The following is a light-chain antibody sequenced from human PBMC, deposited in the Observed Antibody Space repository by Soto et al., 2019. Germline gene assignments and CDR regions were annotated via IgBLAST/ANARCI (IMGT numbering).Light chain of an antibody. V-gene: IGKV3-20*01. CDR3: QQSGSSPRT. J-gene: IGKJ1*01. CDR1: QSVSSSY. Sequence: EIVLTQSPGTLSLSPGERATLSCRASQSVSSSYLAWYQQKPGQAPRLLIYGASNRATGIPDRFSGSGAGTEFTITISRLEPEDFTVYYCQQSGSSPRTFGQGTKVEIK. CDR2: GAS.